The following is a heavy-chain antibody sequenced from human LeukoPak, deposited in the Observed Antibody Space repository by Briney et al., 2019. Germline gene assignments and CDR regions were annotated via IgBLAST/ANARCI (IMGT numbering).Heavy chain of an antibody. CDR3: ARGTTADDAFDI. V-gene: IGHV3-21*01. D-gene: IGHD4-17*01. CDR2: ISSSSSYI. J-gene: IGHJ3*02. CDR1: GFTFSSYS. Sequence: GGSLRLSCAASGFTFSSYSMNWVRQAPGKGLEWVSSISSSSSYIYYAVSVKGRFTISRDNAKNSLYLQMNSLRAEDTAVYYCARGTTADDAFDIWGQGTMVTVSS.